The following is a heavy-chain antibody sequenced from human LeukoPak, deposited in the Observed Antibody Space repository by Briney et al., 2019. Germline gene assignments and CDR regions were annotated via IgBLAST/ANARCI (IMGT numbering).Heavy chain of an antibody. D-gene: IGHD2-15*01. CDR3: ARDRGYCSGGSCYSNAFDI. J-gene: IGHJ3*02. Sequence: GGSLRLSCAASGFTFSTYSMNWVRQAPGKGLEWVSYISSSTTYIYYADSVKGRFTISRDNAKNSLYLQMNSLRAEDMSVYYCARDRGYCSGGSCYSNAFDIWGQGTMVTVSS. CDR2: ISSSTTYI. CDR1: GFTFSTYS. V-gene: IGHV3-21*01.